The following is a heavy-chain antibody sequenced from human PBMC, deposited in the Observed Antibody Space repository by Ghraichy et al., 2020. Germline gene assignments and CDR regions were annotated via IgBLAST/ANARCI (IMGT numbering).Heavy chain of an antibody. CDR2: INHSGST. Sequence: SQTLSLTCAVYGGSFSGYYWSWIRQPPGKGLEWIGEINHSGSTNYNPSLKSRVTISVDTSKNQFSLKLSSVTAADTAVYYCARRLFYYDFWSGYSPFGYWGQGTLVTVSS. CDR1: GGSFSGYY. CDR3: ARRLFYYDFWSGYSPFGY. V-gene: IGHV4-34*01. J-gene: IGHJ4*02. D-gene: IGHD3-3*01.